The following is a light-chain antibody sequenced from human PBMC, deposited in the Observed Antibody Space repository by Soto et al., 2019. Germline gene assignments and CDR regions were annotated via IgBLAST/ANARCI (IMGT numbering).Light chain of an antibody. CDR3: QHYNSYSEA. CDR1: QTISSW. J-gene: IGKJ1*01. V-gene: IGKV1-5*03. Sequence: DIQMTQSPSTLSGSVGDRVTSTCLASQTISSWLAWYQQKPGKAPKLLIYKASTLKSGVPSRFSGSGSGTEFTLTISSLQPDDFATYYCQHYNSYSEAFGQGTKAAI. CDR2: KAS.